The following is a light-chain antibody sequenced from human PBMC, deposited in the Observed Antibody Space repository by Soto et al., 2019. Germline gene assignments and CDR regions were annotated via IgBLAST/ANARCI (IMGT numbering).Light chain of an antibody. CDR1: QSVLYSSNNKNY. Sequence: DIMMTQSPDSLAVSLGERATINCKSSQSVLYSSNNKNYLAWYQQKPGQPPKLLIYWASTRESGVPDGFCGSGSGTDVTLTISSMQAEDVAVYYCQQYYSTPFTFGPGTKVDIK. J-gene: IGKJ3*01. CDR3: QQYYSTPFT. CDR2: WAS. V-gene: IGKV4-1*01.